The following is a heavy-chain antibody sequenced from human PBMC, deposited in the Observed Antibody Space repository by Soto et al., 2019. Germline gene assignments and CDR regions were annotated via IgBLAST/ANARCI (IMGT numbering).Heavy chain of an antibody. CDR3: ASEGSESYSFDH. CDR1: GGPISSGDYY. V-gene: IGHV4-31*03. D-gene: IGHD3-10*01. CDR2: IYHNGNT. J-gene: IGHJ4*02. Sequence: SETLSLTCNVSGGPISSGDYYWSWIRQHPGKGLEWIGYIYHNGNTHYNPSLKSRVTISLDTSKSQFSLNLSSVTAADTAVYYCASEGSESYSFDHWGQGALVTVS.